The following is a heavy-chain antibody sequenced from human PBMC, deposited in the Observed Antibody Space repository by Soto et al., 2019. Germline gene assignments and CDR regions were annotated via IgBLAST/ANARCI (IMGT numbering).Heavy chain of an antibody. D-gene: IGHD3-22*01. CDR3: ASSYYDSSGYYWPFDY. V-gene: IGHV5-51*01. CDR1: GYSFTSYW. J-gene: IGHJ4*02. Sequence: GESLKISCKGSGYSFTSYWIGWVRQMPGKGLEWMGIIYPGDSDTRYSPSFQGQVTISADKSISTAYLQWSSLKASDTAMYYCASSYYDSSGYYWPFDYWGQGTLVTVSS. CDR2: IYPGDSDT.